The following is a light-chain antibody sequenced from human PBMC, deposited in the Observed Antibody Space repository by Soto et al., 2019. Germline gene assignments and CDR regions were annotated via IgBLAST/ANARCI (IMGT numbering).Light chain of an antibody. J-gene: IGKJ1*01. CDR2: GAP. Sequence: EIVMTQSPATMSVSPGARATLSCRASQSARSNLAWYQQKPGQAPRLLIYGAPTRAAGIPARFSGSGSGTEITLTISSLQSEDFAVYYCHQRQNWPRKFGQGTKVDIK. CDR3: HQRQNWPRK. V-gene: IGKV3-15*01. CDR1: QSARSN.